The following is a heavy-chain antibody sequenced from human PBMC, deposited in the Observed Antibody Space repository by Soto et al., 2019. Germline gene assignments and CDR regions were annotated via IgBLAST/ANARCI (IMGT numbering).Heavy chain of an antibody. D-gene: IGHD3-22*01. V-gene: IGHV3-7*05. CDR3: ARKDYYYDTSNAGWFDP. J-gene: IGHJ5*02. Sequence: EVQLVESGGDLVQPGGSLRLSCAASGLTFSSSWMSWVRQAPGKGLEWVANIKPDGSEKYYVDSVKGRFTISRDNAENSLYLQMNSLRADDTAVYYCARKDYYYDTSNAGWFDPWGQGTLVTVSS. CDR2: IKPDGSEK. CDR1: GLTFSSSW.